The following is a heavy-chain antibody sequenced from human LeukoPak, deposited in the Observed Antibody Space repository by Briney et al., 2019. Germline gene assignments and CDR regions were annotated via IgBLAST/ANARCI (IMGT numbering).Heavy chain of an antibody. D-gene: IGHD3-10*01. Sequence: SETLSLTCTVSGGSISTSNFYWGWIRQPPGKGLEWIGNIFYRGSTYYSPSLKSRVTISLDTSRNQFSLKLSSVTTADTAVYYCARDMSSGGSGSKAWFDYYMDVWGKGTTVTISS. CDR3: ARDMSSGGSGSKAWFDYYMDV. J-gene: IGHJ6*03. CDR2: IFYRGST. CDR1: GGSISTSNFY. V-gene: IGHV4-39*07.